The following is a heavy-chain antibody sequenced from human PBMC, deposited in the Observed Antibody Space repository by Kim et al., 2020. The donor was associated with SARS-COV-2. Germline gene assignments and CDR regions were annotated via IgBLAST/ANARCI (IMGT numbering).Heavy chain of an antibody. CDR1: GFAFSRTW. V-gene: IGHV3-74*01. CDR2: INTDGSSI. D-gene: IGHD3-16*01. Sequence: GGSLRLSCAASGFAFSRTWMYWVRQAPGKGLVWISRINTDGSSITYADSVKGRFTIPRDNAKNTLHLQMNTLTAEDTAVYYCAKVGVDWYFDLWGRGTLVTVSS. J-gene: IGHJ2*01. CDR3: AKVGVDWYFDL.